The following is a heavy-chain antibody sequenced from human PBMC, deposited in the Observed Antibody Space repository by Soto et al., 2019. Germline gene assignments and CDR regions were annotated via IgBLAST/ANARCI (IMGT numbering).Heavy chain of an antibody. V-gene: IGHV3-9*01. D-gene: IGHD3-16*01. CDR3: AKDSTLGGWGGMDV. J-gene: IGHJ6*02. CDR1: GFTFDDYA. Sequence: EVQLVESGGGLVQPVRSLRLSCAASGFTFDDYAMHWVRQAPGKGLEWVSGIRWNSGSMGYADSVKGRFTISRDNAKNPLYLQMTSLRAEDTAFYYCAKDSTLGGWGGMDVWGQGTTVTVSS. CDR2: IRWNSGSM.